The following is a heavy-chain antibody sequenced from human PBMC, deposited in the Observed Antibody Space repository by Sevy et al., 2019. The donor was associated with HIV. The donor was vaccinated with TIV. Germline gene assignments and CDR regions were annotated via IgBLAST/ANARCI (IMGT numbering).Heavy chain of an antibody. CDR2: ISAYNGNT. J-gene: IGHJ5*02. CDR1: GYTFTSYG. D-gene: IGHD4-17*01. CDR3: ARDLVSDDYGEHVWFDP. V-gene: IGHV1-18*01. Sequence: ASVKVSCKVSGYTFTSYGISWVRQAPGQGLEWMGWISAYNGNTNYAQKLQGRVTMTTDTSTSTAYMELRSLRSDDTAVYYCARDLVSDDYGEHVWFDPWGQGTLVTVSS.